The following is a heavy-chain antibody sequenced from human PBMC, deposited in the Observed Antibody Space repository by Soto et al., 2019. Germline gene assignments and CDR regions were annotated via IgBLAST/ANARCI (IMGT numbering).Heavy chain of an antibody. J-gene: IGHJ3*02. CDR3: ARHEYSSSSGAFDI. D-gene: IGHD6-6*01. Sequence: PSQTLSLTCAISGDSVSSNSAAWNWIRQSPSRGLEWLGRTYYRSKWYNDYAVSVKSRITINPDTSKNQFSLQLNSVTPEDTAAYYCARHEYSSSSGAFDIWGQGTMVTVSS. V-gene: IGHV6-1*01. CDR1: GDSVSSNSAA. CDR2: TYYRSKWYN.